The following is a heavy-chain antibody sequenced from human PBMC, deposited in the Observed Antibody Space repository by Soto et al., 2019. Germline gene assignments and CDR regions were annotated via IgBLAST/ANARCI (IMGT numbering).Heavy chain of an antibody. Sequence: GGSLRLSCAASGFTFSSYAMSWVRQAPGKGLEWVSAISGSGGSTYYADSVKGRFTISRDNAKNTLYLQMNSLRAEDTAVYYCARERDSSWYNWFDPWGKGTLVTVSS. CDR2: ISGSGGST. V-gene: IGHV3-23*01. CDR3: ARERDSSWYNWFDP. CDR1: GFTFSSYA. D-gene: IGHD6-13*01. J-gene: IGHJ5*02.